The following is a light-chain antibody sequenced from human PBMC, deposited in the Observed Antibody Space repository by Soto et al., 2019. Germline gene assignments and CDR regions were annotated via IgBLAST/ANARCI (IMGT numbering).Light chain of an antibody. J-gene: IGKJ3*01. Sequence: AIRMTQSPSSFSASTGDRVTITCRPSQGISSYLAWYQQKPGKAPKVLIYAASTLQSGVPSRFSGSGSGTDFTLTISCLQSEDFATYYCQQYYSYPLTFGPGTKVDIK. CDR2: AAS. CDR3: QQYYSYPLT. CDR1: QGISSY. V-gene: IGKV1-8*01.